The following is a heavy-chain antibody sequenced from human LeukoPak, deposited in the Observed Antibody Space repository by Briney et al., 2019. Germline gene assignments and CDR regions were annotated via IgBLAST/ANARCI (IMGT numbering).Heavy chain of an antibody. CDR2: INPKRGGR. D-gene: IGHD2-15*01. CDR1: GYTFTGYY. J-gene: IGHJ6*03. CDR3: GRLGCSGGSCYSHYYYYMDV. Sequence: ASVKVSCKASGYTFTGYYMHWVRQAPGQGREWMGWINPKRGGRNYAHKFHGRVTMTRETSFSTAYMELSRLRSDDTAVYYCGRLGCSGGSCYSHYYYYMDVWGKGTTVTVSS. V-gene: IGHV1-2*02.